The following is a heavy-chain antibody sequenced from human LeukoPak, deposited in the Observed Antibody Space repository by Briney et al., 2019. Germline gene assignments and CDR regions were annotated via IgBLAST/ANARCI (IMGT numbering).Heavy chain of an antibody. Sequence: GGSLKLSCAASGFTFSGSDIHWVRQASGKGLEWVGRITTKANNYATASAASLEGRFTISRDDSTNTAYLQMNSLRTEDTALYYCTTYRSGHYWGQGTLVTVSS. V-gene: IGHV3-73*01. CDR1: GFTFSGSD. CDR2: ITTKANNYAT. D-gene: IGHD6-19*01. J-gene: IGHJ4*02. CDR3: TTYRSGHY.